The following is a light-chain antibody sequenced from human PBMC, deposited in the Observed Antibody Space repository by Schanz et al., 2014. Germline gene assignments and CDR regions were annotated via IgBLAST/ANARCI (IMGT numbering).Light chain of an antibody. J-gene: IGLJ3*02. CDR1: SSNLGASYD. CDR2: GNS. CDR3: QSYDNNLRGV. Sequence: QSVLTQPPSVSGAPGQRVTISCTGSSSNLGASYDVQWYQQLPGTAPKLLVYGNSNRPSGVPDRFSGSKSDTSASLAITGLQAEDEADYYCQSYDNNLRGVFGGGTKLTVL. V-gene: IGLV1-40*01.